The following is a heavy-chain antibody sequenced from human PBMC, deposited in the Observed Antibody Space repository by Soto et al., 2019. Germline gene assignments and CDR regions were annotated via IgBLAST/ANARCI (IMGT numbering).Heavy chain of an antibody. V-gene: IGHV3-30*18. D-gene: IGHD3-10*01. CDR2: ISYDGSDK. CDR3: AKYHYGSESYFDH. J-gene: IGHJ4*02. CDR1: GFTFSDYG. Sequence: GGSLRLSCAASGFTFSDYGMHWVRQAPGTGLEWVAVISYDGSDKYYADSVKGRFAISRDNSQNTVYLQMNSLRVEDTAVYFCAKYHYGSESYFDHWGQGALVTVSS.